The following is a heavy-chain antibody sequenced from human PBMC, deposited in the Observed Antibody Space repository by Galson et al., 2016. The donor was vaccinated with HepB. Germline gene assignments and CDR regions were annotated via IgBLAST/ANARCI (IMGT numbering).Heavy chain of an antibody. D-gene: IGHD1-14*01. CDR1: GFTFSSYP. Sequence: SLRLSCAASGFTFSSYPMHWVRQAPGKGLEFVSAISSDGHNTYYADSVKDRFTISRDNAKNTLYLQMGSMRVEDVAVYYCARGRETYNCDAMDDWGQGTTVTVSS. J-gene: IGHJ6*02. CDR2: ISSDGHNT. CDR3: ARGRETYNCDAMDD. V-gene: IGHV3-64*02.